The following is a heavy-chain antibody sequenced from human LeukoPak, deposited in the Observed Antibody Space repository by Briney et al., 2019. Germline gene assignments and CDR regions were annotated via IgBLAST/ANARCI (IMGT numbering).Heavy chain of an antibody. J-gene: IGHJ6*02. Sequence: ASVKVSCKASGGTFSSYAISWVRQAPGQGLEWMGGIIPIFGTANYAQKFQGRVTITADEPTSTAYMELSSLRSEDTAVYYCATPGVAAAAGTNYYYYGMDVWGQGTTVTVSS. CDR3: ATPGVAAAAGTNYYYYGMDV. D-gene: IGHD6-13*01. V-gene: IGHV1-69*01. CDR2: IIPIFGTA. CDR1: GGTFSSYA.